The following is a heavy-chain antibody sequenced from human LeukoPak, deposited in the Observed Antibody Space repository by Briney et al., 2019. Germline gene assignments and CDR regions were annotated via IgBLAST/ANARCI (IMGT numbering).Heavy chain of an antibody. CDR3: AKDIKLRSHYDILTGYHY. V-gene: IGHV3-9*01. J-gene: IGHJ4*02. CDR2: ISWNSGSI. D-gene: IGHD3-9*01. CDR1: GFTFDDYA. Sequence: GRSLRLSCAASGFTFDDYAMHWVRQAPGKGLEWVSGISWNSGSIGYADSVKGRFTISRDNAKNSLYLQMNSLRAEDTALYYCAKDIKLRSHYDILTGYHYWGQGTLVTVSS.